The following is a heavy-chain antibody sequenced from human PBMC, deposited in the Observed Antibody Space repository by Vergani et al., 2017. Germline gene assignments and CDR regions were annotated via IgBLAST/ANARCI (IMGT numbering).Heavy chain of an antibody. CDR3: ARDSKDIVVVTATGSCYYGMDV. J-gene: IGHJ6*02. V-gene: IGHV1-69*01. CDR2: IIPIFGTA. CDR1: GGTFSSYA. D-gene: IGHD2-21*02. Sequence: QVQLVQSGAEVKKPGSSVKVSCKASGGTFSSYAISWVRQAPGQGLEWMGGIIPIFGTANYAQKFQGRVTITADESTSTAYMELSSLRSEDTAVYYCARDSKDIVVVTATGSCYYGMDVWGQGTTVTVSS.